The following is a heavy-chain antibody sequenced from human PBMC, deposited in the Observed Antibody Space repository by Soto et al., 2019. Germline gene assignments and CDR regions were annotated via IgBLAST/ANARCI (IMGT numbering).Heavy chain of an antibody. CDR2: INPNSGGT. D-gene: IGHD1-26*01. J-gene: IGHJ3*02. CDR3: ARGRILGRGGMRNDAFDI. CDR1: GYTFTGYY. Sequence: ASVKVSCKASGYTFTGYYMHWVRQAPGQGLEWMGWINPNSGGTNYAQKFQGWVTMTRDTSISTAYMELSRLRSDDTAVYSCARGRILGRGGMRNDAFDIWGQGTMVTVSS. V-gene: IGHV1-2*04.